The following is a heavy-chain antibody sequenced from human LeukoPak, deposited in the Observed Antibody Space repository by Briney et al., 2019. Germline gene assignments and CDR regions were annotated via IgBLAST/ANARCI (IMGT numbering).Heavy chain of an antibody. CDR2: ISGSGSTM. J-gene: IGHJ4*02. Sequence: GGSLRLSCAASGFIFSNYEMNWVRQAPGKGLEWVSFISGSGSTMYYADSVRGRFTISRDNAKNSLYLQMNSLRAEDTAVYHCVSSRILDFDYWGQGTLVTVSS. CDR3: VSSRILDFDY. CDR1: GFIFSNYE. V-gene: IGHV3-48*03. D-gene: IGHD3-3*01.